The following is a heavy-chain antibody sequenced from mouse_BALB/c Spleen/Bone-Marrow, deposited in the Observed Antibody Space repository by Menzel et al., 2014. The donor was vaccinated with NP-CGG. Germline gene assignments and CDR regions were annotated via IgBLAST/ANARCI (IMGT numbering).Heavy chain of an antibody. CDR3: ARREYGNGGFAY. Sequence: VKLMESGAELARPGASVKLSCKASGYTFTDYYINWVKQRTGQGLEWIGEIYPGSGNTYYNEKFKGKATLTADKSSSTAYMQLSSLTSEDSAVYFCARREYGNGGFAYRGQGTLVTVSA. V-gene: IGHV1-77*01. J-gene: IGHJ3*01. D-gene: IGHD2-10*02. CDR2: IYPGSGNT. CDR1: GYTFTDYY.